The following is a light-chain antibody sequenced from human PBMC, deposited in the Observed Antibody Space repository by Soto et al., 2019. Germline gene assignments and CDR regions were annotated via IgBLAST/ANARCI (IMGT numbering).Light chain of an antibody. Sequence: IPMTQSPSSLSASVGDRVTITCRASQNSRNDLHWYQQKPGKAPNLLIYAASGLQSGVPSRFSGSGSGRDVMLTIASLLPEDSAIYYCLQTYSLPDTVGGGTRVEI. CDR1: QNSRND. CDR2: AAS. V-gene: IGKV1-39*01. CDR3: LQTYSLPDT. J-gene: IGKJ4*01.